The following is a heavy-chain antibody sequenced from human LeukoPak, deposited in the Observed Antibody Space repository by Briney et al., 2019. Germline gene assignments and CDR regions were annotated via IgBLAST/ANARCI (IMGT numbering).Heavy chain of an antibody. CDR1: GGSSSGYY. Sequence: PSGTLSLTCAVYGGSSSGYYWSWIRQPPGKGLEWIGEINHSGSTNYNPSLKSRVTISVDTSKNQFSLKLSSVTAADTAVYYCARGTVTKHNWFDPWGQGTLVTVSS. CDR3: ARGTVTKHNWFDP. J-gene: IGHJ5*02. D-gene: IGHD4-17*01. V-gene: IGHV4-34*01. CDR2: INHSGST.